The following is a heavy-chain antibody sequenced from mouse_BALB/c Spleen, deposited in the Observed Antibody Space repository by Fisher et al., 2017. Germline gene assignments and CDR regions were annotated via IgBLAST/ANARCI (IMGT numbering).Heavy chain of an antibody. D-gene: IGHD2-1*01. Sequence: RFTISRDNAKNTLYLQMSSLKSEDTAMYYCARQYGNYPYAMDYWGQGTSVTVSS. V-gene: IGHV5-12-1*01. CDR3: ARQYGNYPYAMDY. J-gene: IGHJ4*01.